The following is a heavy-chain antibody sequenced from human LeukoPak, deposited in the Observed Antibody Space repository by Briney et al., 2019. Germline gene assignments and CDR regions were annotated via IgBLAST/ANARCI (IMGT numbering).Heavy chain of an antibody. Sequence: SETLSLTCTVSGGSISSSSYYWGWIRQPPWKGLEWIGSIYYSGSTYYNPSLKSRVTISVDTSKNQFSLKLSSVTAADTAVYYCARGRGDSSDAFDIWGQGTMVTVSS. CDR3: ARGRGDSSDAFDI. CDR1: GGSISSSSYY. CDR2: IYYSGST. V-gene: IGHV4-39*07. J-gene: IGHJ3*02.